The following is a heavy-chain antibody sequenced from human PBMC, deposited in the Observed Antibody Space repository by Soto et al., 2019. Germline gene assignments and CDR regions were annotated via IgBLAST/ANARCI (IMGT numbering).Heavy chain of an antibody. CDR3: ARWESHAGYYYYRMVV. CDR2: ISAYNGNT. V-gene: IGHV1-18*04. CDR1: GYTFTSYG. D-gene: IGHD1-26*01. J-gene: IGHJ6*02. Sequence: SVKVSCKASGYTFTSYGISWVRQAPGQGLEWMGWISAYNGNTNYAQKLQGRVTMTTDTSTSTAYMELRSLRSDDTAVYYCARWESHAGYYYYRMVVWGQGSTVTVSS.